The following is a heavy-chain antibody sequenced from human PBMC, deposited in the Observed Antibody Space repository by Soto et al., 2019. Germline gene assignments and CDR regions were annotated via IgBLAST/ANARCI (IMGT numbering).Heavy chain of an antibody. Sequence: PSETLSLTCTVSGGSISSGDDYWSWIRQPPGKGLEWIGYIFSGESTYYSPSLKSRVTISADTSKKHFSLKLSSVTAADTAVYYCARDGPKHAFDIWGQGTMVTVSS. J-gene: IGHJ3*02. CDR3: ARDGPKHAFDI. CDR1: GGSISSGDDY. CDR2: IFSGEST. V-gene: IGHV4-30-4*01.